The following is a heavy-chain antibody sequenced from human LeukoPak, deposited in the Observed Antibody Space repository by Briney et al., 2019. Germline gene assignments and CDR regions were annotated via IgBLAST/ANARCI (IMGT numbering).Heavy chain of an antibody. CDR2: ISSDGSNK. D-gene: IGHD3-9*01. CDR3: AKEKFDWGTMYYFDY. V-gene: IGHV3-30*18. J-gene: IGHJ4*02. CDR1: GFIFGSHG. Sequence: GGSLRLSCVASGFIFGSHGMHWVRQAPGKGLEWVAVISSDGSNKYYGDSVKGRLTISRDNSKNTLSLQMNSLRPEDTAVYYCAKEKFDWGTMYYFDYWGQGTLVTVSS.